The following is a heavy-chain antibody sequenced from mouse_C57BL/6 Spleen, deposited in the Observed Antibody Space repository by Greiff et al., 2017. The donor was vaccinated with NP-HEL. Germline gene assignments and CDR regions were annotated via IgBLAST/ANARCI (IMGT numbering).Heavy chain of an antibody. CDR2: IYPRSGNT. V-gene: IGHV1-81*01. D-gene: IGHD1-1*01. CDR3: ARPPYYYGSSYWFAY. Sequence: VQLKESGAELARPGASVKLSCKASGYTFTSYGISWVKQRTGQGLEWIGEIYPRSGNTYYNEKFKGKATLTADKSSSTAYMELRSLTSEDSAVYFCARPPYYYGSSYWFAYWGQGTLVTVSA. CDR1: GYTFTSYG. J-gene: IGHJ3*01.